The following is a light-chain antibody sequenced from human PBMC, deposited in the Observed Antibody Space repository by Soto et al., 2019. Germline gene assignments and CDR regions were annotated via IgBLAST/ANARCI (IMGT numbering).Light chain of an antibody. Sequence: QPVLTQPPSASGTPGQRVTISCSGSSSNIGSNYVYWYQQLPGTAPKLLIYRNNHRPSGVPDRFSGSKSGTSASLAISGLRSEDEADYYCAAWDDSLSGTVFGGGTKLTVL. J-gene: IGLJ2*01. CDR3: AAWDDSLSGTV. V-gene: IGLV1-47*01. CDR2: RNN. CDR1: SSNIGSNY.